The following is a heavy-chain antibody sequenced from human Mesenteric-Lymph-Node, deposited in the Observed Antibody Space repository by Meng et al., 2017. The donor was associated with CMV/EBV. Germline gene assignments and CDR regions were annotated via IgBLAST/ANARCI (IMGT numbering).Heavy chain of an antibody. V-gene: IGHV3-21*01. CDR2: ISGGGNKI. CDR3: AREFCTSASCYDYFDC. J-gene: IGHJ4*02. CDR1: GFTFSTYA. D-gene: IGHD2-2*01. Sequence: SGFTFSTYAMNWVRQAPGKGLEWVSLISGGGNKIYYADSVKGRFTISRDNAKNSLYLHVNSLRAEDTAVYYCAREFCTSASCYDYFDCWGQGTLVTVSS.